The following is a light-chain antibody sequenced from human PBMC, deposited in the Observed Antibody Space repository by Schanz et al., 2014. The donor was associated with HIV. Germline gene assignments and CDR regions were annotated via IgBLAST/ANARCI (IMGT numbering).Light chain of an antibody. J-gene: IGLJ2*01. CDR1: SSNIGVNP. CDR3: AAWDVNLNGPV. V-gene: IGLV1-44*01. Sequence: QSVMNQPPSASGTPGQRVTISCSGSSSNIGVNPVNWYQQVPGTAPKLLIHNDNQRPSGVPDRFSGSKSGTSASLAISGLQSEDEADYYCAAWDVNLNGPVFGGGTKLTVL. CDR2: NDN.